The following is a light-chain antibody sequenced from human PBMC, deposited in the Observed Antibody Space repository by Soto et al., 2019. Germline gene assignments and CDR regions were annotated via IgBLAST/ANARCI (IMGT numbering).Light chain of an antibody. CDR3: QQYNNWPYT. CDR2: GAS. Sequence: EIVMTQSPATLSVSPGERATLSCRASQSVSSNLAWYQQKPGQAPRLLIYGASTRATGIPARFSGSGSGTEFTLTISSLQSEDFAVYDCQQYNNWPYTFGHGTKREIK. J-gene: IGKJ2*01. V-gene: IGKV3-15*01. CDR1: QSVSSN.